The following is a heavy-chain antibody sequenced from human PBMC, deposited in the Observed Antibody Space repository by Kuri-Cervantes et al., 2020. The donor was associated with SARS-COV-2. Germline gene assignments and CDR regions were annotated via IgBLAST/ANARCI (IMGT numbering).Heavy chain of an antibody. V-gene: IGHV4-39*01. CDR3: ARIDCRTSGYYYYYYYMDV. D-gene: IGHD2-8*01. CDR2: IFRSGIT. CDR1: SGSISSGDYY. Sequence: ESLKISCTVSSGSISSGDYYWGWIRQPPGKGLEWIGSIFRSGITYYNPSLKSRVTMSVDTTKNQFSLKLSSVTAADTAVYYCARIDCRTSGYYYYYYYMDVWGKGTTVTVSS. J-gene: IGHJ6*03.